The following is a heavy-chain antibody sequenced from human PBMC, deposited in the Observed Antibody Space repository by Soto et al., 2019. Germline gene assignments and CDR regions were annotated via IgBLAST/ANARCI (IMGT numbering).Heavy chain of an antibody. CDR3: ARDYSNYGNWFDP. CDR1: GFTFSSYW. Sequence: LRLSCAASGFTFSSYWMHWVRQAPGKGLVWVSRINTDGSITNYADSVKGRFTISRDNANNALFLQMNSLRAEDTAVYYCARDYSNYGNWFDPWGQGSLVTVSS. D-gene: IGHD4-4*01. J-gene: IGHJ5*02. CDR2: INTDGSIT. V-gene: IGHV3-74*01.